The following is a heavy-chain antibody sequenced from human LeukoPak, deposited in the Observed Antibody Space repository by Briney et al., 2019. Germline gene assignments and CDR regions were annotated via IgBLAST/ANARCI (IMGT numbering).Heavy chain of an antibody. V-gene: IGHV4-34*01. CDR2: INHSGST. CDR3: ARQGPYSSGYQYYYYYYMDV. D-gene: IGHD3-22*01. J-gene: IGHJ6*03. CDR1: GGSFSGYY. Sequence: PSETLSLTCAVYGGSFSGYYWSWIRQPPGKGLEWIGEINHSGSTNYNPSLKSRVTISVDTSKNQFSLKLSSVTAADTAVYYCARQGPYSSGYQYYYYYYMDVWGKGTTVTISS.